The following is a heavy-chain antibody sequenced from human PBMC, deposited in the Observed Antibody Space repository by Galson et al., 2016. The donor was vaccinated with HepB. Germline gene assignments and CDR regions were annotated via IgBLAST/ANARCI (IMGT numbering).Heavy chain of an antibody. CDR1: GFTFSRNA. CDR2: ISSNGGST. J-gene: IGHJ5*02. V-gene: IGHV3-64D*06. D-gene: IGHD3-10*01. CDR3: VKDRATLVRGIGIDWFDP. Sequence: SLRLSCAASGFTFSRNAMHWVRQATAKGLAYVSGISSNGGSTYYADSVKGRFTISRDTSKNTLYLQMSSLGTEDTAVYYCVKDRATLVRGIGIDWFDPWGQGTLVTVSS.